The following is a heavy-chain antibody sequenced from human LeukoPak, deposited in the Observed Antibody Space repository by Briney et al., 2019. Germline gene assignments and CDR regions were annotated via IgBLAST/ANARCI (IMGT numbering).Heavy chain of an antibody. Sequence: GGSLRLSCAASGFTFSHYGMHWVRQAPGKGLEWVALISLDGSSKYYADSVKGRFTISRDNSKNTLYLQMNSLRAEDTAVYHCARENGVLTGYPLDCWGQGTLVTVSS. D-gene: IGHD3-9*01. CDR1: GFTFSHYG. V-gene: IGHV3-30*03. J-gene: IGHJ4*02. CDR3: ARENGVLTGYPLDC. CDR2: ISLDGSSK.